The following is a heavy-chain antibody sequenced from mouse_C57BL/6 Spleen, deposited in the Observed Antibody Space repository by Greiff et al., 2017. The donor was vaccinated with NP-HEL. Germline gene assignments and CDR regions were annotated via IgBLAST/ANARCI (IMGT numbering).Heavy chain of an antibody. CDR1: GYAFSSYW. D-gene: IGHD1-1*01. CDR3: ASRYYGSSYGAMDY. V-gene: IGHV1-80*01. Sequence: QVQLQQSGAELVKPGASVKISCKASGYAFSSYWMNWVKQRPGKGLEWIGQIYPGDGDTNYNGKFKGKATLTADKSSSTAYMQLSSLTSEDSAVDFGASRYYGSSYGAMDYWGQGTSVTVSS. J-gene: IGHJ4*01. CDR2: IYPGDGDT.